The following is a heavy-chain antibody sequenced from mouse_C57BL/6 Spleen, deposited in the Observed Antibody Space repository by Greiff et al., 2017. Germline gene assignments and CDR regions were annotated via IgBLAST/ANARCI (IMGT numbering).Heavy chain of an antibody. CDR3: ARGALRGFDY. D-gene: IGHD1-2*01. J-gene: IGHJ2*01. CDR1: GYSITSGYY. CDR2: ISYDGSN. V-gene: IGHV3-6*01. Sequence: EVKLEESGPGLVKPSQSLSLTCSVTGYSITSGYYWNWIRQFPGNKLEWMGYISYDGSNNYNPSLKNRISITRDTSKNQFFLKLNSVTTEDTATYYCARGALRGFDYWGQGTTLTVSS.